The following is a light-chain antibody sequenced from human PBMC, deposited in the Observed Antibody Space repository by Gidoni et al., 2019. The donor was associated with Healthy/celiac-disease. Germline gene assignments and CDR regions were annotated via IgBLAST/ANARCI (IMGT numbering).Light chain of an antibody. Sequence: ELVLTQSPGTLSLSPGEIATLSCRASQSVSSSYLAWYQQKPGQAPRILIYGASSRATGIPDRFSGSGSGTDFTLTISRLESEDFAVYYCQQYGSSLGTFGQGTKVEIK. V-gene: IGKV3-20*01. CDR2: GAS. CDR1: QSVSSSY. J-gene: IGKJ1*01. CDR3: QQYGSSLGT.